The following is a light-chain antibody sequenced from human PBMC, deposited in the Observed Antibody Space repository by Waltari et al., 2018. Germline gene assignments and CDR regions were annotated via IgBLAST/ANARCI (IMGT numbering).Light chain of an antibody. CDR1: ESLLIHDGKTY. CDR3: MLGTRPWT. CDR2: QVS. J-gene: IGKJ1*01. V-gene: IGKV2-30*01. Sequence: DVVMTQSPVSLSVTLGQPASISCRCSESLLIHDGKTYLNWFHQRPGQSPRRLIYQVSDRDSGVPDRFSGSGSGADFTLKISRVEAEEAGLYFCMLGTRPWTFGPGTKVEIK.